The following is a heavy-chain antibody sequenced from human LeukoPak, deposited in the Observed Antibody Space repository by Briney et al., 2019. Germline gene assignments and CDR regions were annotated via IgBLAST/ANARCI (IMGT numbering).Heavy chain of an antibody. D-gene: IGHD3-22*01. CDR1: GGSFNGYY. Sequence: SEALSLTCAVYGGSFNGYYWSWIRQPPGKGLEWIGEINHSGSTNYNPSLKSRVTISVDTSKKQFSLKLSSVTAADTAVYYCASNYDSSGYSMDVWGKGTTVTISS. V-gene: IGHV4-34*01. CDR3: ASNYDSSGYSMDV. J-gene: IGHJ6*03. CDR2: INHSGST.